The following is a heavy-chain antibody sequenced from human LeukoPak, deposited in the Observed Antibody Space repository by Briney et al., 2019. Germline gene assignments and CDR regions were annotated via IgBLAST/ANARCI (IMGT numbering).Heavy chain of an antibody. Sequence: GGSLRLSCAASGFTFSSYSMNWVRQAPGKGLEWVSSISSSSYIYYADSVKGRFTISRDNAKNSLYLQMNSLRAEDTAVYYCARTRYDSSVPDAFDIWGQGTMVTVSS. D-gene: IGHD3-22*01. CDR3: ARTRYDSSVPDAFDI. CDR2: ISSSSYI. V-gene: IGHV3-21*01. CDR1: GFTFSSYS. J-gene: IGHJ3*02.